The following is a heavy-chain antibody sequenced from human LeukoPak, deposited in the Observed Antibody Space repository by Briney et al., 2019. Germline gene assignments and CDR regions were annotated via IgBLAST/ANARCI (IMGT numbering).Heavy chain of an antibody. V-gene: IGHV3-48*03. J-gene: IGHJ5*02. CDR2: ISSSGSTI. CDR1: GFTFSSYE. D-gene: IGHD3-16*01. Sequence: GGSLRLSCAASGFTFSSYEMNWVRQAPGKGLEWVSYISSSGSTIYYADSVKGRFTISRDNAKNSLYLQMNSLRAEDTAVYYCARGNYEYVWGSFWFDPWGQGTLVTVSS. CDR3: ARGNYEYVWGSFWFDP.